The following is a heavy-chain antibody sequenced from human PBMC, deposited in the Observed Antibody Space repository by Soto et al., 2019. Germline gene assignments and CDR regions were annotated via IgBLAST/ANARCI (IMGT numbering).Heavy chain of an antibody. CDR2: ISAYNGNT. CDR1: GYTFTSYG. D-gene: IGHD3-10*01. Sequence: QVQLVQSGAEVKKPGASVKVSCKASGYTFTSYGISWVRQAPGQGLEWMGWISAYNGNTNYAQKLQGRVTMTTDTTTSTAYMELRSLRSDDTAVYYCARGPRGPWFGVPGLLSTERDAFDIWGQGTMVTVSS. J-gene: IGHJ3*02. V-gene: IGHV1-18*01. CDR3: ARGPRGPWFGVPGLLSTERDAFDI.